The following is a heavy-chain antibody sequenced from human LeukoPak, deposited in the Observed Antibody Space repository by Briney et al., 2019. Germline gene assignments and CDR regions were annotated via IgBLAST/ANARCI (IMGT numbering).Heavy chain of an antibody. CDR2: ISYDGSNK. V-gene: IGHV3-30*01. CDR1: GFTFSSYA. D-gene: IGHD2-2*01. CDR3: AREEGYCSSTSSTFLDV. J-gene: IGHJ6*04. Sequence: GRSLRLSCAASGFTFSSYAMHWVRQAPGKGLEWVAVISYDGSNKYYADSVKGRFTISRDNSKNTLYLQMNSLRAEDTAVYYCAREEGYCSSTSSTFLDVWGKGTTVTVSS.